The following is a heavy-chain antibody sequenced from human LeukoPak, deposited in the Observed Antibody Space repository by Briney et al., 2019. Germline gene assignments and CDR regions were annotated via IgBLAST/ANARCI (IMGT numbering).Heavy chain of an antibody. J-gene: IGHJ4*02. D-gene: IGHD3-22*01. CDR2: IYYSGST. V-gene: IGHV4-31*11. CDR1: GGSFSGYY. Sequence: SETLSLTCAVYGGSFSGYYWSWIRQHPGKGLEWIGYIYYSGSTYYNPSLKSRVTISVDTSKNQFSLKLSSVTAADTAVYYCARDLDYYDSSGYQNYFDYWGQGTLVTVSS. CDR3: ARDLDYYDSSGYQNYFDY.